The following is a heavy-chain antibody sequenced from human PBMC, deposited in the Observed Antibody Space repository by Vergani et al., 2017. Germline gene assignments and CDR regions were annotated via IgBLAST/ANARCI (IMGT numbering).Heavy chain of an antibody. CDR1: GFTFSSYS. CDR3: ARGPGGGYKVRGVTGYYYYYGMDV. J-gene: IGHJ6*02. D-gene: IGHD3-10*01. Sequence: EVQLVESGGGLVQPGGSLRLSCAASGFTFSSYSMNWVRQAPGKGLEWVSSISSSSSYIYYADSVKGRFTISRDNSKNTLYLQMNSLRAEDTAVYYCARGPGGGYKVRGVTGYYYYYGMDVWGQGP. CDR2: ISSSSSYI. V-gene: IGHV3-21*01.